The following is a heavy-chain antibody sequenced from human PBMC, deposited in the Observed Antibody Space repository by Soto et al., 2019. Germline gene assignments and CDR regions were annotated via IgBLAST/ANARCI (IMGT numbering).Heavy chain of an antibody. V-gene: IGHV4-59*08. CDR2: IQYNGYS. CDR3: ARHGFGSLHGLVDV. D-gene: IGHD3-10*01. Sequence: QVQLQESGPGLVKPSETLSLTCTVSGGSITNYYCSWFRQPPGKGLEWIGYIQYNGYSAYNLSLKRRVTRSMNTSKNQYSLMMESVTATDTAVYYCARHGFGSLHGLVDVWGQGTTVIVSS. CDR1: GGSITNYY. J-gene: IGHJ6*02.